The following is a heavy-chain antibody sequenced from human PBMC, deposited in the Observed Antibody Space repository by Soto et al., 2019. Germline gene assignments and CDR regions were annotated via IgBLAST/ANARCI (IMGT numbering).Heavy chain of an antibody. CDR3: TTATHDYGDSVDY. CDR2: IKSKTDGGTT. V-gene: IGHV3-15*01. CDR1: GFTFSNAW. D-gene: IGHD4-17*01. J-gene: IGHJ4*02. Sequence: GGSLRLSCAASGFTFSNAWMSWVRQAPGKGLEWVGRIKSKTDGGTTDYAAPVKGGFTISRDDSKNTLYLQMNSLKTEDTAVYYCTTATHDYGDSVDYWGQGTLVTVSS.